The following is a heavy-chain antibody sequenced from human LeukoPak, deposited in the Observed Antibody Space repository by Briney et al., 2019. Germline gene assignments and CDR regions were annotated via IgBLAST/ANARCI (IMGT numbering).Heavy chain of an antibody. Sequence: GGSLRLSCAASGFTFSSYEMNWVREGPGRGLERVSYISSSGSTIYYADSVKGRFTISRDKAKNSLHLQMNSLRAEDTAVYYCARGYRSAARRLLPMDVWGKGTTVTVSS. V-gene: IGHV3-48*03. J-gene: IGHJ6*03. D-gene: IGHD6-6*01. CDR3: ARGYRSAARRLLPMDV. CDR2: ISSSGSTI. CDR1: GFTFSSYE.